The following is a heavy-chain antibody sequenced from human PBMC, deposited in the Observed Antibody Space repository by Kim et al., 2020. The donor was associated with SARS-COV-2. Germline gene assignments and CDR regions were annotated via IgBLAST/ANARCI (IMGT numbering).Heavy chain of an antibody. Sequence: GGSLRLSCAASGFTFSSYGMHWVRQAPGKGLEWVAVIWYDGSNKYYADSVKGRFTISRDNSKNTLYLQMNSLRAEDTAVYYCARDLSGVDSYGVYDILTGYDRTNYYYGMDVWGQGTTVTVSS. CDR3: ARDLSGVDSYGVYDILTGYDRTNYYYGMDV. V-gene: IGHV3-33*01. CDR1: GFTFSSYG. J-gene: IGHJ6*02. CDR2: IWYDGSNK. D-gene: IGHD3-9*01.